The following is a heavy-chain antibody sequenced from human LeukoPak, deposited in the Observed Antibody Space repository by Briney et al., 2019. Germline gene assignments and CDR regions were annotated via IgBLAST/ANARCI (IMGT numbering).Heavy chain of an antibody. Sequence: AASVKVSCKASGYTFTSYGIRWVRQAAGQGVEWRGWISAYNGNTNYAQKLQGRVTMTTDTSTSTAYMELRSLRSDDTAVYYCARSRIAVALDAFDIWGQGTMVTVSS. CDR2: ISAYNGNT. J-gene: IGHJ3*02. D-gene: IGHD6-19*01. V-gene: IGHV1-18*01. CDR3: ARSRIAVALDAFDI. CDR1: GYTFTSYG.